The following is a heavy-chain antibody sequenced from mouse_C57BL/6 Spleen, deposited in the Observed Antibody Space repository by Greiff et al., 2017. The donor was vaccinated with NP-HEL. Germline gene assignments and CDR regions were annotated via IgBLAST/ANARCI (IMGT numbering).Heavy chain of an antibody. D-gene: IGHD2-3*01. CDR3: ASLNDGYSPFDY. CDR2: ISGGGGNT. J-gene: IGHJ2*01. V-gene: IGHV5-9*01. CDR1: GFTFSSYT. Sequence: EVKLVESGGGLVKPGGSLKLSCAASGFTFSSYTMSWVRQTPEKRLEWVATISGGGGNTYYPDSVKGRFTISRDNAKNTLYLQRSSLRSEDTALYYGASLNDGYSPFDYWGQGTTLTVSS.